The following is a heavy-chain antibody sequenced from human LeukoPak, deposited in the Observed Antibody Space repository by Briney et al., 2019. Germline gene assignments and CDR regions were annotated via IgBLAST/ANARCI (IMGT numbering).Heavy chain of an antibody. CDR2: ISAYNGNT. CDR1: GYTFTTYG. Sequence: AAVKLSRKGSGYTFTTYGINWVREAPGQGLEWMGWISAYNGNTNHAQNLQGRITLTTDTSASTAYMELRSLRADDTAVYYCARDLIAARPGWFDPWGQGTLVIVSS. V-gene: IGHV1-18*01. J-gene: IGHJ5*02. CDR3: ARDLIAARPGWFDP. D-gene: IGHD6-6*01.